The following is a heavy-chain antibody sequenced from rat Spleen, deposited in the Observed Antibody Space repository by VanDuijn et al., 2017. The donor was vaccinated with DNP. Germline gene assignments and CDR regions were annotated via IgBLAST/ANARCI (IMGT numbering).Heavy chain of an antibody. CDR1: GFSLTSNG. D-gene: IGHD1-4*01. CDR2: IWAGGST. CDR3: ARLRGSFFDH. Sequence: QVQLEESGPGLMQPSETLSLTCTVSGFSLTSNGVGWVRQPLGKGLVWMGTIWAGGSTNYNSAVQSRLSISRDTSKSQVFLKMNSLQPEDTGTYYCARLRGSFFDHWGQGVMVTVSS. V-gene: IGHV2-72*01. J-gene: IGHJ2*01.